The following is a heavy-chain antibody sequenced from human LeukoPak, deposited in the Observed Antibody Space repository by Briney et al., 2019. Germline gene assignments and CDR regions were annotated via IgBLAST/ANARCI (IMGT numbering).Heavy chain of an antibody. V-gene: IGHV4-61*01. CDR2: IYYSGST. Sequence: SGTLSLTCTVSGGSVSSGSYYWSWIRQPPGKGLEWIGYIYYSGSTNYNPSLKSRVTISVDTSKNQFSLKLSSVTAADTAVYYCARGGHDILTGYYFFDYWGQGTLVTVSS. CDR3: ARGGHDILTGYYFFDY. D-gene: IGHD3-9*01. J-gene: IGHJ4*02. CDR1: GGSVSSGSYY.